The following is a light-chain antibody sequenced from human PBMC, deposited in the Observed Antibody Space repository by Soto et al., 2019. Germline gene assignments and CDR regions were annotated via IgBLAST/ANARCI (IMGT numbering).Light chain of an antibody. CDR3: SSYTTSSTLV. CDR2: EVS. V-gene: IGLV2-14*01. Sequence: QSALTQPASVSGSPGQSITISCTGTSSDIGDYNYVSWYQQYPGKAPKLVIYEVSNRPSGVSSRFSGSKSDNTASLTISGLQAEDESDYYCSSYTTSSTLVFGGGTKVTVL. J-gene: IGLJ2*01. CDR1: SSDIGDYNY.